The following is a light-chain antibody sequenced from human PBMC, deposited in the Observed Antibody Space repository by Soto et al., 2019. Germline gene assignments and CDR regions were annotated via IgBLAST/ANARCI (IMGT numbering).Light chain of an antibody. V-gene: IGKV1-5*03. Sequence: DIQMNQSPSTLSGSVGDRVTITCRASQTISSWLAWYQRKPGKAPKLLIYKASTLKGVVSSRFSGSRSGTEFTLTISRLQPDDVATYYCQHYNSYAEVFGQGTELQLK. CDR3: QHYNSYAEV. CDR1: QTISSW. J-gene: IGKJ1*01. CDR2: KAS.